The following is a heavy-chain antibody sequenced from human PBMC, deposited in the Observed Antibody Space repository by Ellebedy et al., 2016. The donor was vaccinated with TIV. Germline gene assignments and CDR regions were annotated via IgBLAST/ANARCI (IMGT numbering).Heavy chain of an antibody. CDR1: GFNFSNYG. J-gene: IGHJ6*02. Sequence: GESLKISXVASGFNFSNYGIHWVRQAPGKGLEWVAVISYNGRKKFYADSVRGRFTISRDNSNNTLFLQMNNLIPEDTALYYCARDSRSMDVWGQGTTVTVS. V-gene: IGHV3-30*03. CDR3: ARDSRSMDV. CDR2: ISYNGRKK.